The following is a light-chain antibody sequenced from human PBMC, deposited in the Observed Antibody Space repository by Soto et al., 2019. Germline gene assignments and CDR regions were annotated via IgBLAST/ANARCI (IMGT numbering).Light chain of an antibody. V-gene: IGKV3-11*01. Sequence: EIVLTQSPATLSLSPGERVTLSCRASQCVSSYLAWYQQKPGQAPRLLIYDASNRATGIPARFSGSGSGTDFTLTISILEPEDFAVYYCQQRSNWFTFGGGTRVEIK. CDR2: DAS. CDR1: QCVSSY. CDR3: QQRSNWFT. J-gene: IGKJ4*01.